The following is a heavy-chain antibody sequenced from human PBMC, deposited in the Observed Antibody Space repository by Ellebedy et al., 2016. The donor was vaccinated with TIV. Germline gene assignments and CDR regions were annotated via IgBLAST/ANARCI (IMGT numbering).Heavy chain of an antibody. Sequence: AASVKVSCKVSGYIFTDYYIHWFRQAPGQEFEWMGWINPNNGGTNYAQKFQDRVTMTRDTTISTGYMDLSRLTSDDTAVYYCTRGPSGGYFDYWGQGTLVPVSS. V-gene: IGHV1-2*02. J-gene: IGHJ4*02. CDR2: INPNNGGT. D-gene: IGHD3-10*01. CDR1: GYIFTDYY. CDR3: TRGPSGGYFDY.